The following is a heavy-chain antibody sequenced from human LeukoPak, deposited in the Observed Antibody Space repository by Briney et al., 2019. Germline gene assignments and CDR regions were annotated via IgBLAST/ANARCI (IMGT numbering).Heavy chain of an antibody. J-gene: IGHJ4*02. CDR3: AKDFHSSCLDY. Sequence: GASVKVSCKASGYTFTSYYMHWVRQAPGQGLEWMGIINPSGGSTSYAQKFQGRVTMTRDTSTSTVYMELNSLRAEDTAVYYCAKDFHSSCLDYWGQGTLVTVSS. V-gene: IGHV1-46*01. D-gene: IGHD6-19*01. CDR2: INPSGGST. CDR1: GYTFTSYY.